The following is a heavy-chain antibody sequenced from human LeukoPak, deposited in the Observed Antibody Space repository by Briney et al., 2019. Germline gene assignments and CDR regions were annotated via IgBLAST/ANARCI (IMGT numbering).Heavy chain of an antibody. J-gene: IGHJ5*02. Sequence: ASVKVSCKASGYTFTGYYMHWVRQAPGQGLEWMGWINPNSGGTNYAQKFQGRVTMTRDTSISTAYMELSRLRSDDTAVYYCARGLITRIVVVENWFDPWGQGTLVTVSS. CDR3: ARGLITRIVVVENWFDP. V-gene: IGHV1-2*02. CDR1: GYTFTGYY. CDR2: INPNSGGT. D-gene: IGHD3-22*01.